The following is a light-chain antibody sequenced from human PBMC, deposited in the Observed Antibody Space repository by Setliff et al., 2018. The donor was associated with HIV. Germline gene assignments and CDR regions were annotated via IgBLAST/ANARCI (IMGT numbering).Light chain of an antibody. J-gene: IGLJ1*01. V-gene: IGLV1-51*02. Sequence: QSALTQPPSVSAAPGQKVTISCSGSSSNIGNKYVSWYQQLPGTAPKLLIYESNKRPSGIPDRFSGSKSGTSATLGITGLQTGDEADYYCGTWDTSLNIYVFGTGTKVT. CDR2: ESN. CDR3: GTWDTSLNIYV. CDR1: SSNIGNKY.